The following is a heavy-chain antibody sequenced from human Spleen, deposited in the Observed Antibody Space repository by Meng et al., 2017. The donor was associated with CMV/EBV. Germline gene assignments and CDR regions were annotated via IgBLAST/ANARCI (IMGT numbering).Heavy chain of an antibody. CDR2: IYYSGST. V-gene: IGHV4-39*07. D-gene: IGHD2-2*02. J-gene: IGHJ3*02. Sequence: SETLSLTCSVSGGSVNTVSFYWSWIRQPPGKGLEWIGSIYYSGSTYYNPSLKSRVTISVDTSKNQFSLKLSSVTAADTAVYYCARNHCSSTSCYMVEGAFDIWGQGTMVTVSS. CDR1: GGSVNTVSFY. CDR3: ARNHCSSTSCYMVEGAFDI.